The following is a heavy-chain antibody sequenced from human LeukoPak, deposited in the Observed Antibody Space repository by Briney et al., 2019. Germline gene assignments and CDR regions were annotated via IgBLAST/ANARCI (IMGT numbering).Heavy chain of an antibody. J-gene: IGHJ4*02. D-gene: IGHD6-13*01. Sequence: SSETLSLTCAVYGGSFSGYYWSWIRQPPGKGLEWIGEINHSGSTNYNPSFKSRVTISVDTSKNQFSLKLSSVTAADTAVYYCARGPEIAAAGLDYWGQGTLVTVSS. CDR2: INHSGST. V-gene: IGHV4-34*01. CDR1: GGSFSGYY. CDR3: ARGPEIAAAGLDY.